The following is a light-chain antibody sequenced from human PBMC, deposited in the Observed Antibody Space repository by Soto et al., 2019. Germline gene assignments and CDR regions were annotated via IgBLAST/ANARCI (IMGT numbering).Light chain of an antibody. J-gene: IGKJ1*01. CDR1: QAIRND. Sequence: AIQMTQSPSSLSPSVGDRVIITCRASQAIRNDLGWYQQKPGKAPKLLIYTASTLQSGVPSRFSGSGSGADFTLTIRSLQPEDSATYYCLHDYSYPRTFGQGTKVEIK. V-gene: IGKV1-6*01. CDR2: TAS. CDR3: LHDYSYPRT.